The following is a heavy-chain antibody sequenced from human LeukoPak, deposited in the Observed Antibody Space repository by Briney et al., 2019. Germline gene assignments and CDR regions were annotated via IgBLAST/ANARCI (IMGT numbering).Heavy chain of an antibody. V-gene: IGHV1-18*01. J-gene: IGHJ4*02. CDR1: GYTLTTYG. Sequence: ASVKVSCKASGYTLTTYGINWLRQAPGQGLGWMGWIDTKNGDTNYTRNVQDRVTLTTDSSTSTVYMELKSLTSDDTAVYYCARGIFGTRWIPQGCFDSWGQGTLVIVSS. D-gene: IGHD5-24*01. CDR3: ARGIFGTRWIPQGCFDS. CDR2: IDTKNGDT.